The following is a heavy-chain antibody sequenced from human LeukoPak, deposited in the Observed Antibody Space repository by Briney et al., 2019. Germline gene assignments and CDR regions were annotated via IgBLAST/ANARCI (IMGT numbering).Heavy chain of an antibody. V-gene: IGHV3-74*01. D-gene: IGHD2-2*01. J-gene: IGHJ5*02. CDR2: INSDGSST. CDR1: GFTLGSYW. Sequence: PGGSLRLACAASGFTLGSYWMHWVRQAPRKGLGWVSRINSDGSSTSYADSVKGRLTISTDNAKNTLYLQTNSLRAEATAVYYCPRGVGYCSSTSCYWSFDPWGQGPLVTVSS. CDR3: PRGVGYCSSTSCYWSFDP.